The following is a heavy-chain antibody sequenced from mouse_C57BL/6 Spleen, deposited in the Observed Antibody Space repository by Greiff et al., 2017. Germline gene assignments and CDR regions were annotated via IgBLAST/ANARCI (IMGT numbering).Heavy chain of an antibody. CDR2: IYPGGGYT. J-gene: IGHJ2*01. CDR1: GYTFTNYW. Sequence: QVQLQQSGAELVRPGTSVKMSCKASGYTFTNYWIGWAKQRPGHGLEWIGDIYPGGGYTNYNEKFKGKATLTAAKSSSTAYMQFSSLTSEDSAIYYCARMTLYYFDYWGQGTTLTVSS. V-gene: IGHV1-63*01. CDR3: ARMTLYYFDY. D-gene: IGHD2-13*01.